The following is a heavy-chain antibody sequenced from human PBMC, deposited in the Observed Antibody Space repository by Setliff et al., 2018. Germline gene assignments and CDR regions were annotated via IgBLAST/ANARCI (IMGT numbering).Heavy chain of an antibody. CDR2: ISRGGNTI. CDR1: GFTFSDYY. J-gene: IGHJ3*02. D-gene: IGHD1-26*01. CDR3: AGEVVGAPSTFDI. V-gene: IGHV3-11*04. Sequence: LRLSCAASGFTFSDYYMTWIRQAPGKGLEWVSYISRGGNTIYYADSVKGRFTISRDNARDSLFLQMSSLRAEDTAVYYCAGEVVGAPSTFDIWGQGTMVNVSS.